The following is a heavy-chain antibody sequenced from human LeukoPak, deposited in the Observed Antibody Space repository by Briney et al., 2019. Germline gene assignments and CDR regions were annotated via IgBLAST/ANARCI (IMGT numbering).Heavy chain of an antibody. J-gene: IGHJ4*02. CDR2: INPNNGGT. D-gene: IGHD1-26*01. V-gene: IGHV1-2*02. CDR1: GYTFTDYY. CDR3: ARDRSTLGFRQFDY. Sequence: GASVKVSCKASGYTFTDYYVHWVRQAPGQGLEWMGWINPNNGGTAYAQRFQGRVTMARDTSISTAYMEVSSPTSDDTAVYYCARDRSTLGFRQFDYWGQGTLVTVSS.